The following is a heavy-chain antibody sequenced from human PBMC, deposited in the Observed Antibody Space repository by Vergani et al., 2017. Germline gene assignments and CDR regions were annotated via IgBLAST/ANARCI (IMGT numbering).Heavy chain of an antibody. J-gene: IGHJ6*02. CDR1: GFIFSTYA. D-gene: IGHD6-13*01. V-gene: IGHV3-23*04. Sequence: EVHLVESGGGLVQPGGSLRLSCTASGFIFSTYAMSWVRQAPGKGLEWVSGISASGAPTYYADSVKGRVTISRDNSKNTLYLQMNSLRAEDMALYYCAKARRPTSIAAAPDVWGQGTTVTVSS. CDR2: ISASGAPT. CDR3: AKARRPTSIAAAPDV.